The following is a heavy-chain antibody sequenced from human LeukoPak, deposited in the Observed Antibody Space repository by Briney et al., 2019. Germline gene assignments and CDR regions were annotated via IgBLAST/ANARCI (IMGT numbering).Heavy chain of an antibody. V-gene: IGHV4-38-2*01. CDR1: GYSISSGYY. D-gene: IGHD4-17*01. CDR2: ISPSGNT. Sequence: SETLSLTCAVSGYSISSGYYWGWIRQPPGKGLEWIGSISPSGNTYHNPSLKSRISISVDTSKNQFSLKLSSVTAADTAFYYCARRAYSDLYFDYWGQGTLVTVSS. CDR3: ARRAYSDLYFDY. J-gene: IGHJ4*02.